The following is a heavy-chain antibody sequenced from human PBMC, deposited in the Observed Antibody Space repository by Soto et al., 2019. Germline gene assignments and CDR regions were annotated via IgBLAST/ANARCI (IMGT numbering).Heavy chain of an antibody. CDR1: GLTFSSYS. Sequence: PGGSLRLSGAASGLTFSSYSMNWVRQAPGKGLEWVSYISSSSSTIYYADSVKGRFTISRDNAKNSLSLQMNSLRDEDTAVYYCARLGVYYDILTGYFQPIYYYYGMDVWGQGTTVTVSS. J-gene: IGHJ6*02. CDR2: ISSSSSTI. D-gene: IGHD3-9*01. CDR3: ARLGVYYDILTGYFQPIYYYYGMDV. V-gene: IGHV3-48*02.